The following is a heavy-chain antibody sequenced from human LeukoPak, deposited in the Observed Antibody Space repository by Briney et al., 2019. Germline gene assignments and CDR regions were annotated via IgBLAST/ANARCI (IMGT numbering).Heavy chain of an antibody. Sequence: PSETLSLTCSVSGGSFSSYYWTWIRQPPGKGLEWIGYIFFSGSTNYSPSLKSRVTISVDTSKNQFSLKLSSVTAADTAVYYCARRTYSSSWYRGGLGYWGQGTLVTVSS. D-gene: IGHD6-13*01. CDR3: ARRTYSSSWYRGGLGY. CDR1: GGSFSSYY. J-gene: IGHJ4*02. CDR2: IFFSGST. V-gene: IGHV4-59*12.